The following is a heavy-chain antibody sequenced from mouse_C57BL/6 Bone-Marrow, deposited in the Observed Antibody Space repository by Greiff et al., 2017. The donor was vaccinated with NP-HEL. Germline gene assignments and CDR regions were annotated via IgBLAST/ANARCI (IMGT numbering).Heavy chain of an antibody. CDR3: AREGWFDWYFDV. CDR2: IFPGSGST. CDR1: GYTFTDYY. D-gene: IGHD2-3*01. V-gene: IGHV1-75*01. J-gene: IGHJ1*03. Sequence: VHLVESGPELVKPGASVKISCKASGYTFTDYYINWVKQRPGQGLEWIGWIFPGSGSTYYNEKFKGKATLTVDKSSSTAYMLLSSLTSEDSAVYFCAREGWFDWYFDVWGTGTTVTVSS.